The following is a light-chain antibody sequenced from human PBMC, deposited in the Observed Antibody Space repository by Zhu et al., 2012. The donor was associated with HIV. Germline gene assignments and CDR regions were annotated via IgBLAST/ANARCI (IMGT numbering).Light chain of an antibody. CDR2: DAS. CDR1: QSVSNF. J-gene: IGKJ4*01. CDR3: QQRSNWPLT. V-gene: IGKV3-11*01. Sequence: IVLTQSPATLSLSPGERATVSCRASQSVSNFLAWYQQKPGQAPRLLIYDASKRATGIPARFSGSGSGTDFTLTISSLESEDFALYYCQQRSNWPLTFGGGTKVEIK.